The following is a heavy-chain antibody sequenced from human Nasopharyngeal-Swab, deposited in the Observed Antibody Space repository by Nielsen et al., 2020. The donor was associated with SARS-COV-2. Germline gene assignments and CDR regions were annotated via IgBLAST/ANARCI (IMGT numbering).Heavy chain of an antibody. D-gene: IGHD3-3*01. CDR2: IYYSGST. J-gene: IGHJ6*03. V-gene: IGHV4-30-4*01. CDR3: ARARQGITIFGVLYYYYMDV. CDR1: GGSISSGDYY. Sequence: SETLSLTCTASGGSISSGDYYWSWIRQPPGKGLEWIGYIYYSGSTYYNPSLKSRVTISVDTSKNQFSLKLSSVTAADTAVYYCARARQGITIFGVLYYYYMDVWGKGTTVTVSS.